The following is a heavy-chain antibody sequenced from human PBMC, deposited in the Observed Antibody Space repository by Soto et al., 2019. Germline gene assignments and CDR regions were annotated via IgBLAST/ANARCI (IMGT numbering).Heavy chain of an antibody. Sequence: VSVKVSCKASGYTFTSYYMHWVRQAPGQGLEWMGIINPNGGGTSYAQKFQGWVTMTRDTSISTAYMELSRLRSDDTAVYYCARPSTLYTGAFDIWGQGTMVTVSS. J-gene: IGHJ3*02. CDR2: INPNGGGT. CDR1: GYTFTSYY. CDR3: ARPSTLYTGAFDI. D-gene: IGHD1-20*01. V-gene: IGHV1-2*04.